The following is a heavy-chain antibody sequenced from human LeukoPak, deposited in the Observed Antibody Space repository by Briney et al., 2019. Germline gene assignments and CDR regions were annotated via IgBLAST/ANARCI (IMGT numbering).Heavy chain of an antibody. CDR3: ARDRGPRTGFMVREAYDY. D-gene: IGHD3-10*01. J-gene: IGHJ4*02. CDR1: GFTFSSYA. V-gene: IGHV3-30*04. Sequence: QAGGSLRLSCAASGFTFSSYAMHWVCKAPGKGQGWVAVISYDGSNKYYADSVKGRFTISRDNSKNTLYLQMNSLRAEDTAVYYCARDRGPRTGFMVREAYDYWGQGTLVTVSS. CDR2: ISYDGSNK.